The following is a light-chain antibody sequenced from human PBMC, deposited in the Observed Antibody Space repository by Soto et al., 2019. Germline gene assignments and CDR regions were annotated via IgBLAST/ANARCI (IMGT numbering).Light chain of an antibody. J-gene: IGKJ4*01. CDR2: EAS. V-gene: IGKV1-5*03. Sequence: DIQMTQSPSTLSASVGDRVTITCRASQSISSWLAWYQQKPGKAPKLLIYEASSLKRGVPSRFSGSGSATYFPLTLSRLQPDDFATYYCEDYSSSSGLTFGGGTKVDIK. CDR1: QSISSW. CDR3: EDYSSSSGLT.